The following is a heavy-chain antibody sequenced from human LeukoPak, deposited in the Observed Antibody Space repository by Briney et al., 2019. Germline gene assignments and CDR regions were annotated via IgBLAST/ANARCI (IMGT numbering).Heavy chain of an antibody. V-gene: IGHV3-74*01. CDR1: GFTFSSYW. CDR2: IASDGSST. J-gene: IGHJ4*02. D-gene: IGHD4-23*01. CDR3: ARGRPHGNDY. Sequence: GGSLRLSCVASGFTFSSYWMNWVRQAPGKGLGWVSRIASDGSSTTYADAVKGRFSISRDNATNTLYLQMNSLRVEDTAVYYCARGRPHGNDYWGQGTLVTVSS.